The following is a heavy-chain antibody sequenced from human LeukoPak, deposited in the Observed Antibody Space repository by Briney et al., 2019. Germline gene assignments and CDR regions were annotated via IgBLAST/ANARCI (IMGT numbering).Heavy chain of an antibody. D-gene: IGHD5-12*01. Sequence: PGGSLRLSCAASGFTFSSYAMSWVRQAPGKGLEWVAVISYDGSNKYYADSVKGRFTISRDNSKNTLYLQMNSLRAEDTAVYYCAKGYSGYDSPDYGGQGPLVTVSS. J-gene: IGHJ4*02. CDR1: GFTFSSYA. V-gene: IGHV3-30-3*01. CDR3: AKGYSGYDSPDY. CDR2: ISYDGSNK.